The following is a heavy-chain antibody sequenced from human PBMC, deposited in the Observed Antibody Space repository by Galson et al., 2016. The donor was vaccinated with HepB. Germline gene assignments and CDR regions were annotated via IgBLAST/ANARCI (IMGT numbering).Heavy chain of an antibody. J-gene: IGHJ4*02. D-gene: IGHD3-9*01. CDR2: IHSDGSTT. CDR1: GFTFSNYA. Sequence: SLRLSCAASGFTFSNYAMSWVRQAPGKGLEWVSRIHSDGSTTSYADSVKGRFTISRDNAKNTLYLQMNSLRAEDTAVYYCTRYYDILTGYYASDYWGQGALVTVSS. CDR3: TRYYDILTGYYASDY. V-gene: IGHV3-74*01.